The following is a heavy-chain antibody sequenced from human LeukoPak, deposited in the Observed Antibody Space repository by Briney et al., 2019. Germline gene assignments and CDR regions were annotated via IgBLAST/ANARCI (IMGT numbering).Heavy chain of an antibody. D-gene: IGHD1-26*01. CDR2: IYPGDSDI. CDR3: ARPLGSGTYSYFDY. Sequence: GESLKISCKGSGYSFTKYWIGWVRQMPGKGLEWMGLIYPGDSDIRYSPSFQGQVTISADKSISTAYLQWSSLKASDTAIYYCARPLGSGTYSYFDYWGQGTLVTVSS. J-gene: IGHJ4*02. CDR1: GYSFTKYW. V-gene: IGHV5-51*01.